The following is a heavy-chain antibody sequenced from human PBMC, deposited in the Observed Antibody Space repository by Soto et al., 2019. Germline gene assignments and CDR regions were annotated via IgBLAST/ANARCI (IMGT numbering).Heavy chain of an antibody. V-gene: IGHV4-39*01. D-gene: IGHD3-3*01. J-gene: IGHJ6*02. CDR2: IYYSGST. CDR1: GGSISSSSYY. Sequence: QLQLQESGPGLVKPSETLSLTCTVSGGSISSSSYYWGWIRQPPGKGLEWIGSIYYSGSTYYNPSLKSRVTISVETSKHQFSLKLSSVTAADTAVYYFARPYDDFWSGNSVDYCGMDVWGQGTTVTGSS. CDR3: ARPYDDFWSGNSVDYCGMDV.